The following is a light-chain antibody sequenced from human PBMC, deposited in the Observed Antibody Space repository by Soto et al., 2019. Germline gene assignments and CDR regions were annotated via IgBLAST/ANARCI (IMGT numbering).Light chain of an antibody. J-gene: IGKJ1*01. CDR3: QQYTNYPWT. CDR2: KAS. V-gene: IGKV1-5*03. Sequence: DIQMTQSPSTLSASVGERVTITCRASQSITNWLAWYQQRPGKAPKLLIYKASTLESGVPLRFSGSGSGTEFTLTISSLQPDDFATYYCQQYTNYPWTFGQGTKVDIK. CDR1: QSITNW.